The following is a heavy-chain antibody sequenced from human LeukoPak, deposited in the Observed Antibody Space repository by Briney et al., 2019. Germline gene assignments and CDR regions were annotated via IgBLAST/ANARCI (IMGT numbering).Heavy chain of an antibody. J-gene: IGHJ5*02. CDR2: ISAYNGNT. Sequence: ASVKVSCKASGYTFTSYGISWVRQAPGQGLEWMGWISAYNGNTNYAQKPQGRVTMTTDTSTSTAYMELRSLRSDDTAVYYCARGGRVQLERRPWFDPWGQGTLVTVSS. V-gene: IGHV1-18*01. D-gene: IGHD1-1*01. CDR1: GYTFTSYG. CDR3: ARGGRVQLERRPWFDP.